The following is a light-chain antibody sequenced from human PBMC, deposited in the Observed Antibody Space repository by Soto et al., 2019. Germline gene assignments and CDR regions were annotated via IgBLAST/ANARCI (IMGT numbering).Light chain of an antibody. V-gene: IGLV2-11*01. Sequence: QSVLTQPRSVSGSPGQSVTISCTGTSSDVGVYNFVSWYQQYPGKAPKLIIYDVTKGPSGVPDRFSGSKSGNTASLTISGLQTDDEADYYCCSYAGSYTHVFGTGTKVTVL. CDR2: DVT. CDR3: CSYAGSYTHV. J-gene: IGLJ1*01. CDR1: SSDVGVYNF.